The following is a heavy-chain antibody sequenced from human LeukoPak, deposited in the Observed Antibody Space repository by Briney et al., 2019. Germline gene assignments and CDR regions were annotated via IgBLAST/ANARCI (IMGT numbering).Heavy chain of an antibody. CDR3: ARDMHGRKPNWFDP. J-gene: IGHJ5*02. CDR2: IIPILGIA. Sequence: GSSVKVSCKASGGTFSSYAISWVRQAPGQGLEWMGRIIPILGIANYAQKFQGRVTITADKSTSTAYMELSSLRSEDTAVYYCARDMHGRKPNWFDPWGQGTLATVSS. V-gene: IGHV1-69*04. D-gene: IGHD4-23*01. CDR1: GGTFSSYA.